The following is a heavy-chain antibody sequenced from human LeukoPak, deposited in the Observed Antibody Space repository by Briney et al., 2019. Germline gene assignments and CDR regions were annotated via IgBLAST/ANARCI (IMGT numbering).Heavy chain of an antibody. J-gene: IGHJ4*02. CDR3: ARALFRGVVPAALGY. D-gene: IGHD2-2*01. Sequence: ASVKVSCKASGYTFTSYGINWVRQAPGQGLEWMGWISAYNGNTNYAQKLQGRVTMTTDTSTSTAYMELRSLRSDDTAVYYCARALFRGVVPAALGYWGQGTLVTVSS. CDR2: ISAYNGNT. V-gene: IGHV1-18*04. CDR1: GYTFTSYG.